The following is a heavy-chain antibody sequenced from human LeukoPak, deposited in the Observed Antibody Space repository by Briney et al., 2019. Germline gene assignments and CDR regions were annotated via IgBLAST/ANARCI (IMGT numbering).Heavy chain of an antibody. Sequence: ASVKVSCKASGYTFTSYGISWVRQAPGQGLEWMGWISAYNGNTNYAQKLQGRVTMTTDTSTSTAYMELRSLRSDDTAVYYCVRGYYDSSGYSWFDPWGQGTLVTVSS. J-gene: IGHJ5*02. D-gene: IGHD3-22*01. CDR1: GYTFTSYG. CDR3: VRGYYDSSGYSWFDP. V-gene: IGHV1-18*01. CDR2: ISAYNGNT.